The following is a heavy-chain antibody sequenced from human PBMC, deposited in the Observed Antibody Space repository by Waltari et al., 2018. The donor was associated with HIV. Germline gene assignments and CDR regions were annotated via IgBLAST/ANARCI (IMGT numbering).Heavy chain of an antibody. CDR2: IKQDGSGN. CDR3: ARGGFYGSGSKVN. D-gene: IGHD3-10*01. CDR1: GFTFSSYW. J-gene: IGHJ4*02. Sequence: EVQLVESGGGLVQPGGSLRLSCAASGFTFSSYWMSWVRQAPGKGLEWVANIKQDGSGNHDVDFVNGRFTISRDNDENSLYLQMSGLRAEDTAVYYGARGGFYGSGSKVNWGQGTLVTVSS. V-gene: IGHV3-7*04.